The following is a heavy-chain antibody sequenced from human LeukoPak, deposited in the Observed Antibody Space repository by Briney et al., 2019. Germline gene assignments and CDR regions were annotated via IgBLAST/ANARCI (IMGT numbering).Heavy chain of an antibody. CDR1: TFTFSTYW. J-gene: IGHJ4*02. Sequence: PGGSLRLSCAASTFTFSTYWMNWVRQVPGKGLVWLSRISNDGRSTSYADSVKGRFTISRDNAKNTLYLQMNSLRAEDTAVYYCAGEDSTTVTFYFDYWGLGTMVAVSS. CDR3: AGEDSTTVTFYFDY. D-gene: IGHD4-11*01. CDR2: ISNDGRST. V-gene: IGHV3-74*01.